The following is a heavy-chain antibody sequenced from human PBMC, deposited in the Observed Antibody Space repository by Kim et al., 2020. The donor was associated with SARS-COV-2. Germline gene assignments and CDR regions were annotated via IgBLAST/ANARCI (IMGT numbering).Heavy chain of an antibody. V-gene: IGHV3-30*02. Sequence: GSNQCYADTGKGRFTISRDKSKNTLILQMNSLRAHDTAVYYCAKAEAYDYWGQGTLVTVSS. CDR2: GSNQ. CDR3: AKAEAYDY. J-gene: IGHJ4*02.